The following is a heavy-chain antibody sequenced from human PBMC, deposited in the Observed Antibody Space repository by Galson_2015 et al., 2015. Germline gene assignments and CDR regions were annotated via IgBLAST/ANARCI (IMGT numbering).Heavy chain of an antibody. CDR1: GFTFSGHY. Sequence: SLRLSCAASGFTFSGHYMDWVRQAPGKGLEWVGRIRSNANICTTQYAACVKVTISISRDDSKNSLYLQMNSLKTEDTAVYYCVRVTETWFFHWGQGTLVTVSS. CDR3: VRVTETWFFH. D-gene: IGHD2-8*02. CDR2: IRSNANICTT. V-gene: IGHV3-72*01. J-gene: IGHJ5*02.